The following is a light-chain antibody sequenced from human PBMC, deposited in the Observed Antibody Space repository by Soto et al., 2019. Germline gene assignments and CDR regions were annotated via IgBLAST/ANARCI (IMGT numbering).Light chain of an antibody. CDR1: SGHNSYA. J-gene: IGLJ3*02. CDR3: QTWSTDIRV. CDR2: LNSDGSH. Sequence: QLVLTQPPSATASLGASVKLTCTLSSGHNSYAIAWHHQQPEKGPRYLMKLNSDGSHSKGDGIPDRFSGSSSGAERYLTISSLQSEDGADYYCQTWSTDIRVFGGGTKVTVL. V-gene: IGLV4-69*01.